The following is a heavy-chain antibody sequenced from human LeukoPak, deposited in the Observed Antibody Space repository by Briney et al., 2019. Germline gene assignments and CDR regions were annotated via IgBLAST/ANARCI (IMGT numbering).Heavy chain of an antibody. J-gene: IGHJ6*02. V-gene: IGHV4-34*01. CDR1: GGSFSGYY. Sequence: PSETLSLTCAVYGGSFSGYYWSWIRQPPGKGLEWIGEINHSGSTNYNPSLKSRVTISVDTSKNQFSLKLSSVTAADTAVYYCARDKYYGSGSRYGMDVWGQGTTVTVSS. CDR3: ARDKYYGSGSRYGMDV. CDR2: INHSGST. D-gene: IGHD3-10*01.